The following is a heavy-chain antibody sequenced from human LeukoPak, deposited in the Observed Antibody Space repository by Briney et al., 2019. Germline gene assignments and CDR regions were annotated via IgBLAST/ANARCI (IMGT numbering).Heavy chain of an antibody. CDR3: AKRGPDLTMVRGVAIYYGMDV. J-gene: IGHJ6*02. D-gene: IGHD3-10*01. CDR1: GFTFSSYW. Sequence: PGGSLRLSCAASGFTFSSYWMSWVRQAPGKGLEWVANIKQDGSEKYYVDSVKGRFTISRDNAKNSLYLQMNSLRAEDTAVYYCAKRGPDLTMVRGVAIYYGMDVWGQGTTVTVSS. V-gene: IGHV3-7*03. CDR2: IKQDGSEK.